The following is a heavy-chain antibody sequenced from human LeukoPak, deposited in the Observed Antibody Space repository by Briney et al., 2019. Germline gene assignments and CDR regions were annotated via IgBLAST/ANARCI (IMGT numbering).Heavy chain of an antibody. Sequence: SETLSLTCAVYGGSFSGYYWSWIRQPPGKGLEWIGEINHSGSTNYNPSLKSRVTTSVDTSKNQFSLKLSSVTAADTAVYYCARSAARPIRGGNWFDPWGQGTLVTVSS. CDR1: GGSFSGYY. J-gene: IGHJ5*02. D-gene: IGHD6-6*01. CDR2: INHSGST. V-gene: IGHV4-34*01. CDR3: ARSAARPIRGGNWFDP.